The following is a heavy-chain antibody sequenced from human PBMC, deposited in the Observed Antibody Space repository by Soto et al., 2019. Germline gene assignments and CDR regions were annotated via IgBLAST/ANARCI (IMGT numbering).Heavy chain of an antibody. CDR2: IYYSGST. CDR3: ARGMATILCNY. CDR1: GGSISSSSYY. J-gene: IGHJ4*02. D-gene: IGHD5-12*01. V-gene: IGHV4-39*01. Sequence: SETLSLTCTVSGGSISSSSYYWGWIRQPPGKGLEWIGSIYYSGSTYYNPSLKSRVTISVDTSKNQFSLKLSSVTAADTAVYYCARGMATILCNYWGQGTLVTVSS.